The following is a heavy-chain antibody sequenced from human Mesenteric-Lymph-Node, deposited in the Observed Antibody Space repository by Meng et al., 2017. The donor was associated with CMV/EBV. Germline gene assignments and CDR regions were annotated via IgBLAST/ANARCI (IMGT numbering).Heavy chain of an antibody. J-gene: IGHJ5*02. CDR2: IHHSGST. CDR3: DSGVGSGSSNCFDP. CDR1: GGAIICKS. V-gene: IGHV4-34*01. D-gene: IGHD3-10*01. Sequence: GGAIICKSCKRFVQHPGNGLEWLVEIHHSGSTNDNPALKSRVTISIATSKTKFSLKVHSVNVADTAVYYCDSGVGSGSSNCFDPWGQGTLVTVSS.